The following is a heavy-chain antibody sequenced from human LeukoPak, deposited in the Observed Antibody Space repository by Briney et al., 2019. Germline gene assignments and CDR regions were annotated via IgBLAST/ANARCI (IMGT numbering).Heavy chain of an antibody. CDR3: ASENTYYDFWSGRHREYYFDY. Sequence: PGGSLRLSCAASGFTFDDYAMHWVRQAPGKGLEWVSGISWNSGSIAYANSVKGRFTISRDNAKNTLYLQMNSLRAEDTAVYYCASENTYYDFWSGRHREYYFDYWGQGTLVTVSS. CDR1: GFTFDDYA. V-gene: IGHV3-9*01. J-gene: IGHJ4*02. CDR2: ISWNSGSI. D-gene: IGHD3-3*01.